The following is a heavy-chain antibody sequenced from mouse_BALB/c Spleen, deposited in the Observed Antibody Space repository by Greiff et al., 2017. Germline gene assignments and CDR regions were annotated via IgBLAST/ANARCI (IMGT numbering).Heavy chain of an antibody. CDR1: GFTFSSYT. J-gene: IGHJ4*01. CDR3: ARVSYAMDY. Sequence: EVMLVESGGGLVQPGGSLKLSCAASGFTFSSYTMSWVRQTPEKRLEWVAYISNGGGSTYYPDTVKGRFTISRDNAKNTLYLQMSSLKSEDTAMYYCARVSYAMDYWGQGTSVTVSS. CDR2: ISNGGGST. V-gene: IGHV5-12-2*01.